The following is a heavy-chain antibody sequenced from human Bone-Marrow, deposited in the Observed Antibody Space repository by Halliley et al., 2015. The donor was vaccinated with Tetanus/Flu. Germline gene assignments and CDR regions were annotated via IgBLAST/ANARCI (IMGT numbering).Heavy chain of an antibody. CDR1: GFSFSDFS. J-gene: IGHJ3*02. D-gene: IGHD3-16*01. Sequence: SLRLSCVGSGFSFSDFSLNWVRQPPGKGPEWVASITGRSSYLYYAKSVKGRFTISRDNAKNSLYLQMNSLRVEDTAVYYCARDNYDYVWGTFDAFDMGGQGTMVAVSS. CDR3: ARDNYDYVWGTFDAFDM. V-gene: IGHV3-21*01. CDR2: ITGRSSYL.